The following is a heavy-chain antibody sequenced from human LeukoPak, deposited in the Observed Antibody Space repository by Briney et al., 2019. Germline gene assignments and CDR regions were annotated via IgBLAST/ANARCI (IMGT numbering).Heavy chain of an antibody. CDR2: ISSDGSIT. V-gene: IGHV3-74*01. Sequence: GGSLRLSCAASGFTFSTYWMHWVRQAPGKGLVWVSRISSDGSITSYADSVKGRFTISRDNSKNTLYLQMNSLRAEDTAVYYCAKEEGGSSDGAFDIWGQGTMVTVSS. CDR1: GFTFSTYW. CDR3: AKEEGGSSDGAFDI. D-gene: IGHD1-26*01. J-gene: IGHJ3*02.